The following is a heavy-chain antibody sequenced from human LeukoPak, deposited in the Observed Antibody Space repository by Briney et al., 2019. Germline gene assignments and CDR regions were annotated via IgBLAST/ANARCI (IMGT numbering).Heavy chain of an antibody. J-gene: IGHJ6*02. V-gene: IGHV4-59*08. CDR3: ARQSRGAGNSMDV. CDR1: GGSISSYY. Sequence: SETLSLTCTVSGGSISSYYWTWIRQPPGKGLEWIGYIYYSGSTNYCPSPKSRLTISVDTSKNQFSLELSSVTAADTAVYYCARQSRGAGNSMDVWGQGTTVTVSS. CDR2: IYYSGST.